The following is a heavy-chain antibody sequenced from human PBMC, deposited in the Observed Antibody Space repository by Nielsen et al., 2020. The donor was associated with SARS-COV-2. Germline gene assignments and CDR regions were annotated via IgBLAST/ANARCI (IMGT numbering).Heavy chain of an antibody. D-gene: IGHD1-26*01. V-gene: IGHV3-9*01. J-gene: IGHJ4*02. CDR2: ISWNSGSI. CDR3: AKSPSGLVGATSDY. CDR1: GFTFDDYA. Sequence: GGSLRLSCAASGFTFDDYAMHWVRQAPGKGLEWVSGISWNSGSIGYADSVKGRFTISRDNAKNSLYLQMNSLRAEDTALYFCAKSPSGLVGATSDYWGQGTLVTVSS.